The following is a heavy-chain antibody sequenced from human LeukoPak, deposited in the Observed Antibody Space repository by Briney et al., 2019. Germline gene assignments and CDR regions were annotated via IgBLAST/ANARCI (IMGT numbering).Heavy chain of an antibody. CDR3: ARDRDPGYNDSSGYRRVNAFEI. J-gene: IGHJ3*02. CDR1: GFTSSSYE. D-gene: IGHD3-22*01. V-gene: IGHV3-48*03. CDR2: ISTSGSTK. Sequence: VGSPRLSCAASGFTSSSYEMNWVRHAPGKGLEWCSYISTSGSTKYYADSVKGRFTMSRDNAENSPYVQMNSLRAEDTAVYYCARDRDPGYNDSSGYRRVNAFEIWGQGTMVTVSS.